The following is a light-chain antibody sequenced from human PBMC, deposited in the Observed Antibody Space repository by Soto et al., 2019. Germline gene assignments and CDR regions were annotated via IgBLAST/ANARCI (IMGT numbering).Light chain of an antibody. J-gene: IGKJ5*01. CDR1: QSVRNSY. CDR2: GAS. Sequence: EIVLTQSPGTLSLSPGERANLSCRASQSVRNSYLAWYQQEPGQAPRLLMSGASSRSTGIPDRFSGNGSGTDFTLTIRRLEPEDFAVYYCQQYGNSPQINCGQGKRREIK. CDR3: QQYGNSPQIN. V-gene: IGKV3-20*01.